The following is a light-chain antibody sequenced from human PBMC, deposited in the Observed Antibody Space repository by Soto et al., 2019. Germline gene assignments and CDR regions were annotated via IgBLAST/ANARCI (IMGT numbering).Light chain of an antibody. CDR1: QTVLYRSNNMNY. CDR3: QQYYSSPRT. V-gene: IGKV4-1*01. J-gene: IGKJ4*01. CDR2: WAS. Sequence: DIVMTQSPDSLAVSLGERATINCKSSQTVLYRSNNMNYLSWYQQKPGQPPNLLIYWASTRESGVPDRFSGSGSGTDFTLTISSLQAEDVAVYYCQQYYSSPRTFGGGTKVEIK.